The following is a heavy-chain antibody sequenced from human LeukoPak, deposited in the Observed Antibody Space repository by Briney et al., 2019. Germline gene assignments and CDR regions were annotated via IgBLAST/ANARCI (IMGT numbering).Heavy chain of an antibody. J-gene: IGHJ4*02. CDR3: ARVLFYGSGEVTDF. V-gene: IGHV4-59*01. CDR1: GGSISSYY. Sequence: PSETLSLTCTVSGGSISSYYWSWIRQPPGKGLEWTGYIYYSGSTNYNPSLKSRITISVDTSKNQFSLKLSSVTAADTAVYYCARVLFYGSGEVTDFWGQGTLVTVSS. CDR2: IYYSGST. D-gene: IGHD3-10*01.